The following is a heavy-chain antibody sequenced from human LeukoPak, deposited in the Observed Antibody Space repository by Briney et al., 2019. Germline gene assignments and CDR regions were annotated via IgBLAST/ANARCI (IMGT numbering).Heavy chain of an antibody. CDR2: ISASGGRT. V-gene: IGHV3-23*01. D-gene: IGHD1-14*01. CDR1: GFTFSSYA. J-gene: IGHJ3*01. CDR3: AKGKVNHDGAFDL. Sequence: GGSLRLSCAASGFTFSSYAMSWVRQAPGKGPEWVSGISASGGRTYYADSVKGRSKNTAYLQMNSLRAEDTAVYYCAKGKVNHDGAFDLWGQGTMVTVSS.